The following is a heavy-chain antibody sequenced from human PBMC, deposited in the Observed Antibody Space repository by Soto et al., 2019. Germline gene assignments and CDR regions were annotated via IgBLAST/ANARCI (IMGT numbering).Heavy chain of an antibody. CDR2: IYYSGST. V-gene: IGHV4-39*01. CDR1: GGSISSSSYY. Sequence: QLQLQESGPGLVKPSETLSLTCTVSGGSISSSSYYWGWIRQPPGKGLEWIGSIYYSGSTYYNPSLKSRVTISVDTSKTQFSLKLSSVTAADTAVYYCASSDVAGSDSEDWYFDLWGRGTLVTVSS. CDR3: ASSDVAGSDSEDWYFDL. J-gene: IGHJ2*01. D-gene: IGHD6-19*01.